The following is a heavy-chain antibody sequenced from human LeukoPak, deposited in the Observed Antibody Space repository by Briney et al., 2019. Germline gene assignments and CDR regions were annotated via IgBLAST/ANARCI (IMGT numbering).Heavy chain of an antibody. Sequence: SETLSLTCAVNGGSFSGYSWSWIRQPPGKVLEWIGEINHSGSTKYNPSLKSRVTISVDTSKKQLSLELSSMTAADTAVYYCARGYCSSTSCYGAAFDIWGQGTMVTVSS. V-gene: IGHV4-34*01. D-gene: IGHD2-2*01. CDR1: GGSFSGYS. CDR2: INHSGST. J-gene: IGHJ3*02. CDR3: ARGYCSSTSCYGAAFDI.